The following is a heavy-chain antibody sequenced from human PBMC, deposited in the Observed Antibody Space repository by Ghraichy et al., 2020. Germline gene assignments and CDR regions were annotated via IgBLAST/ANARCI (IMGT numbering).Heavy chain of an antibody. V-gene: IGHV3-7*03. CDR2: INRDGSQK. Sequence: GGSLRLSCAASGLTFRNHWMSWVRQAPGKGLEWVANINRDGSQKNYVESVKGRFTISRDNAKNSLYLQMNSLIAEDTAVYYCAREGFLDVWGQGTTVTVSS. D-gene: IGHD3-3*01. J-gene: IGHJ6*02. CDR1: GLTFRNHW. CDR3: AREGFLDV.